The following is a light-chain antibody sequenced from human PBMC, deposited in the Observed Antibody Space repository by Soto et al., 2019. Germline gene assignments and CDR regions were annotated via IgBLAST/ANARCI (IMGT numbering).Light chain of an antibody. V-gene: IGKV1-33*01. CDR2: DAS. CDR1: QVISNY. Sequence: DIQMTQSPSSLSASEGDRVTITCQASQVISNYVNWYQQKPGKAPKLLIFDASNLETGVPSRFSGSGSGTDFTFTIRSMHPGDIAKYYCQQYENFPLTVGGGTKVDSK. J-gene: IGKJ4*01. CDR3: QQYENFPLT.